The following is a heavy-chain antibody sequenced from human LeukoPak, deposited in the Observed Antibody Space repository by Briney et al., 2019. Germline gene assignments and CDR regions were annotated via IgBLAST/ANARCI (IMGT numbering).Heavy chain of an antibody. V-gene: IGHV1-2*02. CDR1: GYTFTGYY. CDR2: INPNSGGT. J-gene: IGHJ4*02. CDR3: ARDRDGYNLFDY. D-gene: IGHD5-24*01. Sequence: ASVKVSCKASGYTFTGYYMHWVRQAPGQGLEWMGWINPNSGGTNYAQKFQGRVTMTRGTSISTAYMELSRLRSDDTAVYYCARDRDGYNLFDYWGQGTLVTVSS.